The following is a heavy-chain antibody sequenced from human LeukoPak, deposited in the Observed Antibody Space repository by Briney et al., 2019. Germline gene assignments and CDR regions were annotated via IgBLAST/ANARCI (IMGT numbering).Heavy chain of an antibody. Sequence: GGSLRLSCAASGFTFSNYAMSWVRQAPGKGLEWVSAIARSGDSTYYADSVKGRFTISRDNSKNTLYLQMNSLRAEDTAVYYCARDPVTGTTGGWFDPWGQGTLVTVSS. D-gene: IGHD1-14*01. CDR2: IARSGDST. CDR3: ARDPVTGTTGGWFDP. J-gene: IGHJ5*02. V-gene: IGHV3-23*01. CDR1: GFTFSNYA.